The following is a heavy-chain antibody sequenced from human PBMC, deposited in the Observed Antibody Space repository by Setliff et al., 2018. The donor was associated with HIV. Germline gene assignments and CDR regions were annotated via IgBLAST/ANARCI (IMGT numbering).Heavy chain of an antibody. J-gene: IGHJ4*02. CDR1: GGSISTYY. V-gene: IGHV4-4*09. D-gene: IGHD3-3*01. Sequence: PSETLSLTCTVSGGSISTYYWSWIRQPPGKGLEWIGYIYTSGSTNYNPSLKTRVTISIDTSKKQVSLKLSSVTAADTAVYYCARHANYDFWSGYWGYYFDYWGQGTLVTVLL. CDR2: IYTSGST. CDR3: ARHANYDFWSGYWGYYFDY.